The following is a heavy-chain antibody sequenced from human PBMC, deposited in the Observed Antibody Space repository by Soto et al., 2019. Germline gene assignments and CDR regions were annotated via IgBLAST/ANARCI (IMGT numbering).Heavy chain of an antibody. V-gene: IGHV4-59*08. CDR1: CGSITSYY. D-gene: IGHD3-16*01. Sequence: QVQLQESGPGLVKPSETLSLTCTVSCGSITSYYWSWIRQSTGKGLEWIGYIYYTGSTSYNPSLKSRVTLSVDPSKNQFFLKLSSVTAADTAVYYCAKGPNWDFVYWGQGTLTTVSS. CDR3: AKGPNWDFVY. CDR2: IYYTGST. J-gene: IGHJ4*02.